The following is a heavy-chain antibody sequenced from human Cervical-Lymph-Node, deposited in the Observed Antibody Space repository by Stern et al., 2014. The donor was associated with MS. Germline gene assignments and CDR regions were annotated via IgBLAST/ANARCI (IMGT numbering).Heavy chain of an antibody. J-gene: IGHJ4*02. CDR2: IYPGDSDT. V-gene: IGHV5-51*01. CDR1: GYSFTSSW. D-gene: IGHD2-8*02. Sequence: EVQLVESEAEVKKPGESLKISCQGSGYSFTSSWIGGVRQMPGKGLAWMGIIYPGDSDTRSNPSFQGQVTLSADKSDSTAYLQWSSLKASDTAMYYCATSTGYFLLEYYFDYWGQGTLVTVSS. CDR3: ATSTGYFLLEYYFDY.